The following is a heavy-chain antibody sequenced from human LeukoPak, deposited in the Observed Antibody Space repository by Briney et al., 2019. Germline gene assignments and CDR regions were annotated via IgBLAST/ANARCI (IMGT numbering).Heavy chain of an antibody. CDR3: AHRQLAGNPLTFDY. D-gene: IGHD6-19*01. CDR1: GFSLSTSGVG. V-gene: IGHV2-5*02. Sequence: SGPTLVKPTQTLTLTCTFSGFSLSTSGVGVGWIRQPPGKAPEWLVVIYWDDDKLYNPSLKSRLTITKDTSKNQVVLTMANVDPVDTTTYYCAHRQLAGNPLTFDYWGRGTLVTVSS. J-gene: IGHJ4*02. CDR2: IYWDDDK.